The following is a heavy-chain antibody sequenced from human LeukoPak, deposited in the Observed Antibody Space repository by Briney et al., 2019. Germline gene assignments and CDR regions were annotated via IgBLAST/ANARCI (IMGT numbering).Heavy chain of an antibody. D-gene: IGHD6-6*01. CDR2: IYYSGST. CDR3: ARLIAARLAYFDY. V-gene: IGHV4-59*01. CDR1: GGSISSYY. Sequence: SETLSLTCTVSGGSISSYYWSWSRQPPGKGLEWIGYIYYSGSTNYNPSLKSRVTISVDTSKNQFSLKLSSVTAEDTAVYYCARLIAARLAYFDYWGQGTLVTVSS. J-gene: IGHJ4*02.